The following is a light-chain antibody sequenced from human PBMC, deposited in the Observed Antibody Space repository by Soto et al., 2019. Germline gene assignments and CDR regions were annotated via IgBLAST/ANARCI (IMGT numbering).Light chain of an antibody. CDR2: DVS. J-gene: IGLJ1*01. CDR1: SSDVGYYNY. V-gene: IGLV2-11*01. Sequence: QSVLTQPRSVSGSPGQSVTISCTGTSSDVGYYNYVPWYQQHPGTAPKLMIYDVSMRPSGVPDRFSGSKSGNTASLTISGLQAEDEADYYCCSYAGSYTFYVFGTGTKVTVL. CDR3: CSYAGSYTFYV.